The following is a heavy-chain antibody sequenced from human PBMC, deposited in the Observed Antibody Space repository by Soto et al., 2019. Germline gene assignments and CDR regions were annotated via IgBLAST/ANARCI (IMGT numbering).Heavy chain of an antibody. D-gene: IGHD6-6*01. CDR3: AKDREYSSSFPAY. J-gene: IGHJ4*02. CDR2: ISYDGSNE. Sequence: PGGSLRLSCAASGFTFSNYGMHWVRQTPGKGLEWVAVISYDGSNEYYADSVKGRFTISRDNSKNTLYLQMNSLRPEDTAVYYCAKDREYSSSFPAYWGQGXLVTVYS. V-gene: IGHV3-30*18. CDR1: GFTFSNYG.